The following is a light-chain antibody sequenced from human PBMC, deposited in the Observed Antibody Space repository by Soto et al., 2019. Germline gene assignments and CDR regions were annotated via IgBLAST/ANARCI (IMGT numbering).Light chain of an antibody. Sequence: QSVLTQPPSASGTPGQRITISCSGSSSNIGSSTVNWYYQFPGTAPKLLIYGTHLRPSGVPDRFSGSKSGTSASLAISGLQSQDEADYYCAAWDDSLNGVVFGGGTKVTVL. CDR3: AAWDDSLNGVV. CDR2: GTH. J-gene: IGLJ2*01. V-gene: IGLV1-44*01. CDR1: SSNIGSST.